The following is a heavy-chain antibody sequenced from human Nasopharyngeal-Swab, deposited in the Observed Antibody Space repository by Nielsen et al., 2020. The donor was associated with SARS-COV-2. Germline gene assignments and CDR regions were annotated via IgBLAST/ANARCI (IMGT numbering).Heavy chain of an antibody. V-gene: IGHV4-31*02. CDR2: IYYSGST. J-gene: IGHJ3*02. CDR3: ASSYYDILTGYSADAFDI. Sequence: WIRQPPGKGLEWIGYIYYSGSTYYNPSLKSRVTISVDTSKNQFSLKLSFVTAADTAVYYCASSYYDILTGYSADAFDIWGQGTMVTVSS. D-gene: IGHD3-9*01.